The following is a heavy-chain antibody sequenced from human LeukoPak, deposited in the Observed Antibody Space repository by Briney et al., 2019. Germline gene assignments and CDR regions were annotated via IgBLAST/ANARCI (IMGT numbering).Heavy chain of an antibody. CDR1: GFTFSSYG. D-gene: IGHD3-10*02. Sequence: GGSLRLSCAASGFTFSSYGMHWVRQAPGKGLECVAIISYDGSNKYYTDSVKGRFTISRDNSKNTLYLQMNSLRAEDTAVYYCARVFPPNWFDPWGQGTLVTVSS. CDR2: ISYDGSNK. V-gene: IGHV3-30*03. CDR3: ARVFPPNWFDP. J-gene: IGHJ5*02.